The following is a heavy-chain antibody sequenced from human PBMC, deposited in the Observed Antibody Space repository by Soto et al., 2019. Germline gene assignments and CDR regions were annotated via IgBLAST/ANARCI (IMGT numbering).Heavy chain of an antibody. D-gene: IGHD1-26*01. CDR2: IYYSGST. CDR3: ARHDNRVRNPWSWEPHPFDY. CDR1: GGSISSSSYY. Sequence: PSETLSLTCTVSGGSISSSSYYWGWIRQPPGKGLEWIGSIYYSGSTYYNPSLKSRVTISVDTSKNQFSLKLSSVTAADTAVYYCARHDNRVRNPWSWEPHPFDYWGQGTLVTVSS. J-gene: IGHJ4*02. V-gene: IGHV4-39*01.